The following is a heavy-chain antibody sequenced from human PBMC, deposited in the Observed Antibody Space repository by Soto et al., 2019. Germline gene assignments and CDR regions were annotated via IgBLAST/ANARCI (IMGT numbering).Heavy chain of an antibody. Sequence: EVQLVESGGGLVQPGGSLKLSCAASGFTFSGSAMHWVRQASGKGLEWVGRIRSKANSYATAYAASVKGRFTISRDDSKNTAYLQMNSLKTEDTAVYYCTRVATLYGVDVWGQGTTVTVSS. CDR1: GFTFSGSA. J-gene: IGHJ6*02. CDR2: IRSKANSYAT. V-gene: IGHV3-73*01. D-gene: IGHD1-26*01. CDR3: TRVATLYGVDV.